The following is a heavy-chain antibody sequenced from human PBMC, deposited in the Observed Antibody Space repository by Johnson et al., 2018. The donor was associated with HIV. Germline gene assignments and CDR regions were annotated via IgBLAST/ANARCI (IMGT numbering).Heavy chain of an antibody. D-gene: IGHD3-10*01. J-gene: IGHJ3*01. Sequence: QVQLVESGGGVVQPGGPLRLSCAASGFIFRTNGMHWVRQAPGKGLEWVSFIQHDGSDKSYADSVEGRFTISRDNSKNTLYLQMTSLRQDDTAFYSCYCTDHCGAGSGSKGTFDAWGQGTMVTVSS. V-gene: IGHV3-30*02. CDR3: YCTDHCGAGSGSKGTFDA. CDR1: GFIFRTNG. CDR2: IQHDGSDK.